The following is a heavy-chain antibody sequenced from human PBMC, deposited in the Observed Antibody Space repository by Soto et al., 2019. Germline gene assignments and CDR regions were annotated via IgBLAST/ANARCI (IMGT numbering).Heavy chain of an antibody. CDR2: ISAYNGNT. V-gene: IGHV1-18*01. CDR3: ARDVRPPITIFGVVIMKVSTWFDP. J-gene: IGHJ5*02. D-gene: IGHD3-3*01. Sequence: QVQLVQSGAEVKKPGASVKVSCKASGYTFTSYGISWVRQAPGQGLEWMGWISAYNGNTNYAQKLQGRVTMTTDTSTSTAYMELRSLRSDDTAVYYCARDVRPPITIFGVVIMKVSTWFDPWGQGTLVTVSS. CDR1: GYTFTSYG.